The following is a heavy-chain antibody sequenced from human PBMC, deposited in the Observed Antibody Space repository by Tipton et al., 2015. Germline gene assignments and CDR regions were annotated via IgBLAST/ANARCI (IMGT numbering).Heavy chain of an antibody. V-gene: IGHV3-7*05. D-gene: IGHD6-6*01. J-gene: IGHJ6*02. Sequence: SLRLSCEASHFPFSNYCMTWVRQAPGKGLEWVANINQDGTEKYYVDSVKGRFAISRDNAKNSLYLQLNSLSLDDTAVYYCARTEAASRYFSHYYGMDVWGQGTTVIVSS. CDR1: HFPFSNYC. CDR2: INQDGTEK. CDR3: ARTEAASRYFSHYYGMDV.